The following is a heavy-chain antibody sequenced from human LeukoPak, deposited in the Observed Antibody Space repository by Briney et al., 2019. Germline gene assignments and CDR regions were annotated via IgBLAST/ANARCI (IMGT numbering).Heavy chain of an antibody. CDR1: GFTVSSNH. CDR2: IYSGGST. D-gene: IGHD2-2*01. Sequence: GGSLRLSCAASGFTVSSNHMSWVRQAPGKGLERVSVIYSGGSTYCTDSVKDRFTISRDSSKNTLYLQMNSLRAEDTAVYYCARSSAYQLLFDYWGQGTLVTVSS. V-gene: IGHV3-66*01. CDR3: ARSSAYQLLFDY. J-gene: IGHJ4*02.